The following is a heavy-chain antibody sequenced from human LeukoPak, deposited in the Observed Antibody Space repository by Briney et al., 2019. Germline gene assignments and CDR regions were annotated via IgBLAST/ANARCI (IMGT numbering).Heavy chain of an antibody. V-gene: IGHV1-69*13. Sequence: SVKVSCKASGGTFSSYAISLVRQAPGQGLEWMGGIIPIFGTANYAQKFQGRVTITADESTSTAYMELSSLRSEDTAVYYCARPRLLYSSGWYGWFDPWGQGTLVTVSS. CDR3: ARPRLLYSSGWYGWFDP. D-gene: IGHD6-19*01. J-gene: IGHJ5*02. CDR2: IIPIFGTA. CDR1: GGTFSSYA.